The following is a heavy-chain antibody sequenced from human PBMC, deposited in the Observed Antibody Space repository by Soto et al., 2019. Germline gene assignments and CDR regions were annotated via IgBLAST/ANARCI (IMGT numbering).Heavy chain of an antibody. J-gene: IGHJ6*02. Sequence: SETLSLTCTVSDGSISSSSYYWGWIRQPPGKVLEWIGSIYYSGTTYYNPSLKSRVTISVDTSKNQFSLRLSSVTAADTAVYYCERIGLEYNYYGMDVWRPGTTVTVSS. V-gene: IGHV4-39*01. D-gene: IGHD3-3*01. CDR3: ERIGLEYNYYGMDV. CDR1: DGSISSSSYY. CDR2: IYYSGTT.